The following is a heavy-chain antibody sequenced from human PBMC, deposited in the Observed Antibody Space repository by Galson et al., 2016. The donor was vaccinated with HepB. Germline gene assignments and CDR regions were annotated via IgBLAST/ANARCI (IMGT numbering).Heavy chain of an antibody. J-gene: IGHJ4*02. CDR2: IVVGSGYT. Sequence: SVKVSCKASGFTFTNSAVQWVRQARGQRLEWIGWIVVGSGYTNCAQKFQETVTITRDMSTSTVYMELGSLRSEDTAGNYCAAFFTSSPSDFDYWGQGTLATVS. CDR3: AAFFTSSPSDFDY. CDR1: GFTFTNSA. V-gene: IGHV1-58*01. D-gene: IGHD2-2*01.